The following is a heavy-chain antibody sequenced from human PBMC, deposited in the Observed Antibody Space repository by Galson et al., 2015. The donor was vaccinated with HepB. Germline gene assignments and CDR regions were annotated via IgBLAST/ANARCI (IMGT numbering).Heavy chain of an antibody. J-gene: IGHJ4*02. D-gene: IGHD6-13*01. CDR3: ARSQWSAAGDFDY. V-gene: IGHV1-2*06. Sequence: SVKVSCKASGYTFTGYYMHWVRQAPGQGLEWMGRINPNGGGTNYAQKFQGRVTMTRDTSISTAYMELSRLRSDDTAVYYCARSQWSAAGDFDYWGQGTLVTVSS. CDR2: INPNGGGT. CDR1: GYTFTGYY.